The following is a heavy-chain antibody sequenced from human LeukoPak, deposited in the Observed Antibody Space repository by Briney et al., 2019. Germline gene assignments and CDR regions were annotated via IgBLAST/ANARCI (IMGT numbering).Heavy chain of an antibody. CDR3: AKLLGTATTYDS. Sequence: GGSLTLSCAASGFTFSGNWMSWVRQPPGKGLEWVASINPDGSQKLYVYSVKGRLTISRDNTKSSLYLQMNSLGAEDTAMYYCAKLLGTATTYDSWGQGTRVTVSS. CDR1: GFTFSGNW. CDR2: INPDGSQK. D-gene: IGHD5-24*01. J-gene: IGHJ4*02. V-gene: IGHV3-7*01.